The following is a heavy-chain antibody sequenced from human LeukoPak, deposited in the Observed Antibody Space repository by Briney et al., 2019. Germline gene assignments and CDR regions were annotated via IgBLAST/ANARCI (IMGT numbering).Heavy chain of an antibody. Sequence: SETLSLTCAVYGGSFSGYYWSWIRQPPGKGLEWIGEINHSGSTNYNPSLKSRVTISVDTSKNQFSLKLSSVTAADTAVYYCARGGPYSSGRSVYYYYGMDVWGKGTTVTVSS. CDR3: ARGGPYSSGRSVYYYYGMDV. V-gene: IGHV4-34*01. D-gene: IGHD6-19*01. CDR2: INHSGST. CDR1: GGSFSGYY. J-gene: IGHJ6*04.